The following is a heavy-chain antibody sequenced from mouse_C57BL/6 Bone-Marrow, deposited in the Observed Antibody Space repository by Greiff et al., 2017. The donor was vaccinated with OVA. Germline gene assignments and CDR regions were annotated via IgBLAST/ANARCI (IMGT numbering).Heavy chain of an antibody. V-gene: IGHV1-62-2*01. D-gene: IGHD2-1*01. CDR3: ARLLYGKGYFDY. J-gene: IGHJ2*01. CDR1: GYTFTDYT. CDR2: FYPGSGSI. Sequence: QVQLKQSGAELVKPGASVKLSCKASGYTFTDYTIHWVKQRSGQGLEWIGWFYPGSGSIKYNEKFKDKATLTADKSSSTVYMELSRLTSEDSAVYFCARLLYGKGYFDYWGQGTTLTVSS.